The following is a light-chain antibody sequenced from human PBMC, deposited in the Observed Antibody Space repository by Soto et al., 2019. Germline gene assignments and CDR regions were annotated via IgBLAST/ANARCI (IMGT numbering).Light chain of an antibody. CDR1: QSVSSY. CDR2: DAS. Sequence: EIVLTQSPATLSLSPGERATLSCRASQSVSSYLAWYQQKPGQAPRLLIYDASNRATGIPARFSGSGSGTDFTLTISSLEPEDFAAYYCQQRRTFGGGTKVDIK. J-gene: IGKJ4*01. V-gene: IGKV3-11*01. CDR3: QQRRT.